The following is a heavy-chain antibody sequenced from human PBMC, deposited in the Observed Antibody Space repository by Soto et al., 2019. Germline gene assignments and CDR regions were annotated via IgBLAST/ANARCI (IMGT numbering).Heavy chain of an antibody. Sequence: EVQLLESGGGLVQPGGSLRLSCAASGFTFSSYAMSWVRQAPGKGLEWVSAISGSGGSTYYADSVKGRFTISRDNSKNTLYLQMNSLRAEDTAVYYCAKPPSSGYSGYAGRKDPDYWGQGTLVTVSS. V-gene: IGHV3-23*01. CDR3: AKPPSSGYSGYAGRKDPDY. J-gene: IGHJ4*02. CDR1: GFTFSSYA. CDR2: ISGSGGST. D-gene: IGHD5-12*01.